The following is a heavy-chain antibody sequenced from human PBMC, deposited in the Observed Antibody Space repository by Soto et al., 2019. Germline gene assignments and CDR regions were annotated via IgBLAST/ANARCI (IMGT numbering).Heavy chain of an antibody. V-gene: IGHV4-30-2*01. Sequence: TLSLTCTVSNGSVSSGTYSWSWVRQPPGKGLEWIGYIYYSGTTYYTPSLKSRLTMSMDRANDHLSLNLTSVTAADTAVYFCARGHYYYGMDVWGQGITVTVSS. CDR1: NGSVSSGTYS. J-gene: IGHJ6*02. CDR3: ARGHYYYGMDV. CDR2: IYYSGTT.